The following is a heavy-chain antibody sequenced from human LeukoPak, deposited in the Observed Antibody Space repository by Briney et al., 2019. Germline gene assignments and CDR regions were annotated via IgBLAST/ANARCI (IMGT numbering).Heavy chain of an antibody. Sequence: PGGSLRLSCAASGFTFSSYEMNWVRQAPGKGLEWVSYISSSGSTIYYADSVKGRFTISRDNAKNSLYLKMNSLRAEDTAVYYCASSWGYYFDYWGQGTLVTVSS. V-gene: IGHV3-48*03. CDR2: ISSSGSTI. D-gene: IGHD3-16*01. CDR1: GFTFSSYE. J-gene: IGHJ4*02. CDR3: ASSWGYYFDY.